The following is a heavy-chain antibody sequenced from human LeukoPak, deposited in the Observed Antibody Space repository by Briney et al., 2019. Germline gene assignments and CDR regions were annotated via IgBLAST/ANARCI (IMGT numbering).Heavy chain of an antibody. V-gene: IGHV3-53*01. J-gene: IGHJ4*02. CDR2: IYRGGNT. D-gene: IGHD6-13*01. CDR1: GFTVSSNY. Sequence: GGSLRLSCAASGFTVSSNYMSWVRQAPGKGLEGVSVIYRGGNTYYADSVKGRFTVSRDNSKNTLYLQMNSLRAEDTAVYYCARGGARQQLVENFFDYWGQGTLLTVSS. CDR3: ARGGARQQLVENFFDY.